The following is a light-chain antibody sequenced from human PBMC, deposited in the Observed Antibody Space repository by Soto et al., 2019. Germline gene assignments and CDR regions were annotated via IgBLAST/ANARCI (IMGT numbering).Light chain of an antibody. CDR2: EGS. CDR1: SSDVGSYNL. Sequence: QSVLTQPASVSGSPGQSITISCTGTSSDVGSYNLVSWYQQHPGKAPKLMIYEGSKRPSGVSNRFSGSKSGNTASLTISGLQAEDEADYYCCSYAGSSTLYVFGTWTKVTVL. CDR3: CSYAGSSTLYV. J-gene: IGLJ1*01. V-gene: IGLV2-23*01.